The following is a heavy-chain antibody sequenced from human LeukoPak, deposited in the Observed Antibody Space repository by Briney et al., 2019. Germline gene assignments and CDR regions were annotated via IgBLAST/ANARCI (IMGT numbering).Heavy chain of an antibody. D-gene: IGHD5-24*01. J-gene: IGHJ2*01. Sequence: SETLSLTCTVPGGSISSSSYYWSWIRQPPGKGLEWIGYIYYSGSTNYNPSLKSRVTISVDTSKNQFSLKLSSVTAADTAVYYCARVNGYNEHPRYWYFDLWGRGTLVTVSS. CDR1: GGSISSSSYY. V-gene: IGHV4-61*01. CDR3: ARVNGYNEHPRYWYFDL. CDR2: IYYSGST.